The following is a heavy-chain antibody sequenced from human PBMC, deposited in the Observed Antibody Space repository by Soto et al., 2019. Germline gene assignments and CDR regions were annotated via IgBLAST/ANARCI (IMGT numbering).Heavy chain of an antibody. CDR2: ISSSSSYI. J-gene: IGHJ4*02. CDR1: GFTFSSYS. D-gene: IGHD3-3*01. Sequence: EVQLVESGGGLVKPGGSLRLSCAASGFTFSSYSMNWVRQAPGKGLEWVSSISSSSSYIYYADSVKGRFTISRDNAKNSLYLQMNSLRAEDTAVYYCARVADYDFWSGPRFDYWGQGTLVTVSS. V-gene: IGHV3-21*01. CDR3: ARVADYDFWSGPRFDY.